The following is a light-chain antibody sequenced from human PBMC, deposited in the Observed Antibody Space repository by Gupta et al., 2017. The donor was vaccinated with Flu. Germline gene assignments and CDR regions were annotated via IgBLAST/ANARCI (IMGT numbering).Light chain of an antibody. CDR1: QSVASY. CDR2: GAS. Sequence: EIVLTQSPGTLSLSPGEGATLSCRASQSVASYLAWYQQKTGQAPRLLIYGASSRATGIPDRFSGSGSGTDFSLTSSRLEPEDFAVYYCQHDGTSPTFGQGTKLEIK. CDR3: QHDGTSPT. J-gene: IGKJ2*01. V-gene: IGKV3-20*01.